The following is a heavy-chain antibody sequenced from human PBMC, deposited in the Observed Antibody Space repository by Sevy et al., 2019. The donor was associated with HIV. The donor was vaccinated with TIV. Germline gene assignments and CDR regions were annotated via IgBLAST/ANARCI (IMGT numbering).Heavy chain of an antibody. J-gene: IGHJ4*02. CDR3: ARDKGWSIGEFDY. CDR1: GDSVSSNSAA. D-gene: IGHD6-19*01. V-gene: IGHV6-1*01. CDR2: TYYRSKWYK. Sequence: SQTLSLTCAISGDSVSSNSAAWNWIRQSPSRGLEWLGRTYYRSKWYKHYAVSVKCRITINPDTSKNQFSLQLNSVTPEDTAVYYCARDKGWSIGEFDYWGQGTLVTVSS.